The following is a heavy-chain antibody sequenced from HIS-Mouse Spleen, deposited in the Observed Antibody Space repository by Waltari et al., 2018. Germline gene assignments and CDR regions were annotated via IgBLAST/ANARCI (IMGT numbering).Heavy chain of an antibody. CDR2: ISYDGSNK. Sequence: QVQLVESGGGVVQPGRSLRLSCAASGFTFSSYGMPWVRQAPGKGLEWVEVISYDGSNKYYADSVKGRFTISRDNSKNTLYLQMNSLRAEDTAVYYCAKVNSGSYYFDYWGQGTLVTVSS. J-gene: IGHJ4*02. CDR3: AKVNSGSYYFDY. D-gene: IGHD1-26*01. V-gene: IGHV3-30*18. CDR1: GFTFSSYG.